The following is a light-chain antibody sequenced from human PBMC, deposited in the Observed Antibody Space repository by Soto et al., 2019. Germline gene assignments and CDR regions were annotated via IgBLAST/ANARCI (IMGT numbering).Light chain of an antibody. CDR2: DAS. CDR1: QSVSRY. V-gene: IGKV3-11*01. Sequence: GERATLSCRASQSVSRYLAWYQQKPGQAPRLLIYDASNRATGIPARFSGSGSGTDFTLTISSLEPEDFAVYYCQQRSNWPPITFGQGTRLEIK. CDR3: QQRSNWPPIT. J-gene: IGKJ5*01.